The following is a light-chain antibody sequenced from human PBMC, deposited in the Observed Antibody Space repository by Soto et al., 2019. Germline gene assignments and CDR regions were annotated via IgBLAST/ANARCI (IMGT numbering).Light chain of an antibody. CDR2: DNN. J-gene: IGLJ1*01. CDR3: GTWDSSLSVYV. V-gene: IGLV1-51*01. Sequence: QSVLTQPPSVSAAPGRKVTIYCSGSSSNIGGNSVSWYQQLPGTAPKLLIYDNNKRPSGIPDRFSGSKSATSATLGITGLQTGDEADYYCGTWDSSLSVYVFGTGTKVTVL. CDR1: SSNIGGNS.